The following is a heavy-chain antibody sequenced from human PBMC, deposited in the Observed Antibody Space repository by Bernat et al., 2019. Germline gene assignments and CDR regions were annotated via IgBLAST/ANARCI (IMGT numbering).Heavy chain of an antibody. V-gene: IGHV3-53*01. D-gene: IGHD3-9*01. CDR2: IYSGGST. J-gene: IGHJ3*02. CDR1: GFTVSSNY. Sequence: EVQLVEPGGGLIQPGGSLRLSCPASGFTVSSNYMSWVRQAPGKGLEWVSVIYSGGSTYYADSVKGRFTISRDNSKNTLYLQMNSLRAEDTAVYYCARVTGNIAFDIWGQGTMVTVSS. CDR3: ARVTGNIAFDI.